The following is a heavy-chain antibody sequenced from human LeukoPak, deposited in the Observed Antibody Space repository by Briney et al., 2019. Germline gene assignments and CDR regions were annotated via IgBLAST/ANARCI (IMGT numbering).Heavy chain of an antibody. D-gene: IGHD5-12*01. CDR2: ISSNGGST. J-gene: IGHJ4*02. CDR1: GFTFSSYT. CDR3: VKAGYSGYDLYLDY. Sequence: GGSLRLSCSASGFTFSSYTMSWVRQAPGKGLEYVSAISSNGGSTYYADSVKGRFTISRDNSKNTLYLQMRSLRAEDTAVYYCVKAGYSGYDLYLDYWGQGTLVTVSS. V-gene: IGHV3-64D*06.